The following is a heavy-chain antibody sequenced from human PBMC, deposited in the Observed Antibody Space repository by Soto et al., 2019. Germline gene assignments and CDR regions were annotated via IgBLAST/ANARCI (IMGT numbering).Heavy chain of an antibody. CDR1: GFTFSSYA. V-gene: IGHV3-23*01. CDR2: ISGSGGST. Sequence: GGSLRLSCAASGFTFSSYAMSWVRQAPGKGLEWVSAISGSGGSTYYADSVKGRFTISRDNSENTLYLQMNSLRAEDTAVYYCAKDSEAGAYYYYYGMDVWGQGTTVTVSS. D-gene: IGHD6-19*01. CDR3: AKDSEAGAYYYYYGMDV. J-gene: IGHJ6*02.